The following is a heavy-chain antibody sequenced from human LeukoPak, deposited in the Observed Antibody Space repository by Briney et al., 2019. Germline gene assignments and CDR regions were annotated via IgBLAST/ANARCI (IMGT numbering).Heavy chain of an antibody. CDR1: GYTFTGYY. Sequence: ASVRVSCTASGYTFTGYYIHWVRQAPGQGLEWMGCINPNSGETNSAQKFQGRVTMTGDTSISTAYMELRRVTSDDTAVYYCARDRDYSNTERGFDYWGQGTLVTVSS. J-gene: IGHJ4*02. CDR2: INPNSGET. V-gene: IGHV1-2*02. D-gene: IGHD4-11*01. CDR3: ARDRDYSNTERGFDY.